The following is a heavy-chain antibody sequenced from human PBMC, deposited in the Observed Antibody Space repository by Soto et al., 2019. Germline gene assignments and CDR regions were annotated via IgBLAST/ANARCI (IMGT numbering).Heavy chain of an antibody. Sequence: EVQLLESGGGLVQPGGSLRLSCAASGFTFSSHAMSWVRQAPGKGLEWVSGINAGDGRTFYADSVKGRFTISRDDPKDTLVLEVNRLGREGSGGKFLAEAPIRGWVLGQWGQGTLVTVSS. J-gene: IGHJ1*01. CDR3: AEAPIRGWVLGQ. D-gene: IGHD6-19*01. CDR1: GFTFSSHA. V-gene: IGHV3-23*01. CDR2: INAGDGRT.